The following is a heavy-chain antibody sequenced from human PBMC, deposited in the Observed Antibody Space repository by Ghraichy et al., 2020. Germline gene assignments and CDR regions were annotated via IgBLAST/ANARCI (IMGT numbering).Heavy chain of an antibody. CDR3: ARDVRRGGDWEDAFDI. V-gene: IGHV3-30*04. Sequence: LSLTCAASGFTFSSYAMHWVRQTPGKGLEWVAVISFDGSNKYYADSVKGRFTISRDNSKNTLFLQMSSLRAEDTAVYYCARDVRRGGDWEDAFDIWGQGTMVTVSS. CDR2: ISFDGSNK. CDR1: GFTFSSYA. J-gene: IGHJ3*02. D-gene: IGHD2-21*01.